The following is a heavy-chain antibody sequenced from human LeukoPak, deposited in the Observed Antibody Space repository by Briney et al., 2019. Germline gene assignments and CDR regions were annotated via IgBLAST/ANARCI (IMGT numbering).Heavy chain of an antibody. D-gene: IGHD5-18*01. CDR2: IYYSGST. Sequence: SETLSLTCTVSGGSLSSRSYYWGWIRQPPGKGLEWIGSIYYSGSTYYNPSLKSRVTISVDTSKNQFSLKLSSVTAADTAVYYCARWGRVDTDPGAWFDPWGQGTLVTVSS. V-gene: IGHV4-39*01. CDR1: GGSLSSRSYY. CDR3: ARWGRVDTDPGAWFDP. J-gene: IGHJ5*02.